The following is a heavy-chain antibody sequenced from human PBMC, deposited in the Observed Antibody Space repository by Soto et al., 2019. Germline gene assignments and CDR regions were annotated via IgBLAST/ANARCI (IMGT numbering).Heavy chain of an antibody. CDR1: GFSLSADGVG. CDR3: AHAYGGTSWPNDAFDV. D-gene: IGHD2-2*01. V-gene: IGHV2-5*02. J-gene: IGHJ3*01. Sequence: QITLKESGPTLVKPTQTLTLTCTFSGFSLSADGVGVGWIRQPPGKALGWLALIYWDDDQRYSPFLKTRLPITKDTSKNQVVLTMTNMDPVDTATYYCAHAYGGTSWPNDAFDVWGQGTVVTVSS. CDR2: IYWDDDQ.